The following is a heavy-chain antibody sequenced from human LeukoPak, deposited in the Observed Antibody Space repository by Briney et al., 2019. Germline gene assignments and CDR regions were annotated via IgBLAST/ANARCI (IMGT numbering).Heavy chain of an antibody. D-gene: IGHD6-6*01. CDR3: ARSGGSSYYYYYMDV. V-gene: IGHV3-20*04. Sequence: GGSLRLSCAASGFTFSSYNMNWVRQAPGKGLEWVSGINWNGGSTGYADSVKGRFTISRDNAKNSLYLQMNSLRAEDTALYYCARSGGSSYYYYYMDVWGKGTTVTVSS. CDR2: INWNGGST. CDR1: GFTFSSYN. J-gene: IGHJ6*03.